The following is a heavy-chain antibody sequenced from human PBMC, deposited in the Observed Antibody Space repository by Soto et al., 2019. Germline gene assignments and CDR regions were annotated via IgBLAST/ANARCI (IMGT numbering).Heavy chain of an antibody. CDR2: ISSSSSTI. V-gene: IGHV3-48*02. D-gene: IGHD2-8*01. Sequence: GGSLRLSCAASGFTFSSYSMNWVRQAPGKGLEWVSYISSSSSTIYYADSVKGRFTISRDNAKNSLYLQMNSLRDEDTAVYYCARDLCTNGVCPLRHYYYGMDVWDQGTTVTVSS. J-gene: IGHJ6*02. CDR1: GFTFSSYS. CDR3: ARDLCTNGVCPLRHYYYGMDV.